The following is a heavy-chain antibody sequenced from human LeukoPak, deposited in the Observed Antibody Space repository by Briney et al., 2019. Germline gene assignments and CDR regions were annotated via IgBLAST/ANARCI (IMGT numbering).Heavy chain of an antibody. Sequence: SETPSLTCTVSGDSFSSHYWTWIRQPPGKGLGWIGYISYIGSTNYAPSLKSRVTISIDTSKTQFSLKLSSVTAADTAVYYCARDLVTVTKGFDIWGQGTMVSVSS. CDR2: ISYIGST. CDR3: ARDLVTVTKGFDI. J-gene: IGHJ3*02. CDR1: GDSFSSHY. V-gene: IGHV4-59*11. D-gene: IGHD4-17*01.